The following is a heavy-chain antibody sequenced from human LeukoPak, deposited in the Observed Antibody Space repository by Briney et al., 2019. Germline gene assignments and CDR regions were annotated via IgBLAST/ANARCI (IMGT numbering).Heavy chain of an antibody. Sequence: GGSLRLSCTASGFSLSSYAMHWVRQAPGKGLEYISAISSNGRSAYYANTVKGRFTISRDISKNMVYLQMGSLRPEDMAVYYCARVVPYYDFWSGPVDYWGQGIPVTVST. J-gene: IGHJ4*02. V-gene: IGHV3-64*01. CDR1: GFSLSSYA. CDR2: ISSNGRSA. D-gene: IGHD3-3*01. CDR3: ARVVPYYDFWSGPVDY.